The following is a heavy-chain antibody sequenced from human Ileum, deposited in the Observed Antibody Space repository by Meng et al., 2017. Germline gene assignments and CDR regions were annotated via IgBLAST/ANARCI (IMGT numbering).Heavy chain of an antibody. CDR1: GGIIININC. CDR2: IYHSGST. D-gene: IGHD3-10*01. CDR3: ARHGSGSYPYLEY. Sequence: QLPRQEPAPVWVAPSGPPSPAFAVSGGIIININCWSWVRQPPGKGLEWIGQIYHSGSTNYNPSLTSRVTISVDKSRNQFSLKLSSVTAADTAVYYCARHGSGSYPYLEYWGQGTLVTVSS. V-gene: IGHV4-4*02. J-gene: IGHJ4*02.